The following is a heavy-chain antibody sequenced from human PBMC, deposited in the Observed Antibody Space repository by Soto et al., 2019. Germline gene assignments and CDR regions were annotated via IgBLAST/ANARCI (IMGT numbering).Heavy chain of an antibody. D-gene: IGHD5-18*01. CDR2: IFYSGST. Sequence: SETLSLTYTVSGGSISNYYWSWIRQPPGRGLEWIGHIFYSGSTNYNPALKSRVTISVDTSKSQFSLKLSSVTAADTAVYYCAKDSGYNYGYFRWFDPWGQGTLVTVSS. V-gene: IGHV4-59*01. CDR1: GGSISNYY. CDR3: AKDSGYNYGYFRWFDP. J-gene: IGHJ5*02.